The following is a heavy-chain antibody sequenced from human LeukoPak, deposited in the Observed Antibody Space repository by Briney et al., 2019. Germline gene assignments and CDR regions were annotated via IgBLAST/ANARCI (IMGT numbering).Heavy chain of an antibody. CDR2: INQDGSEK. CDR1: GFTFSSYA. J-gene: IGHJ4*02. V-gene: IGHV3-7*01. D-gene: IGHD3-22*01. Sequence: GGSLRLSCAASGFTFSSYAMSWVRQAPGKGLEWVANINQDGSEKYYVDSVKGRFTISRDNAKNSLYLQMNSLRAEDTALYYCTPYYYDSSVYPYWGQGTLVTVSS. CDR3: TPYYYDSSVYPY.